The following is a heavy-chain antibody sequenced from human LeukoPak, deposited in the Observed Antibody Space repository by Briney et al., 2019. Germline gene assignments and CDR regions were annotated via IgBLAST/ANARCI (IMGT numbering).Heavy chain of an antibody. J-gene: IGHJ3*02. D-gene: IGHD6-13*01. V-gene: IGHV3-23*01. CDR2: ISGSGGST. CDR3: AKLMQQLDLHDAFDI. Sequence: GGSLRLSCAASGFTFSSYAMNWVRQAPGKGLEWVSAISGSGGSTYYADSVKGRFTISRDNSKNTLYLQMNSLRAEDTAVYYCAKLMQQLDLHDAFDIWGQGTMVTVSS. CDR1: GFTFSSYA.